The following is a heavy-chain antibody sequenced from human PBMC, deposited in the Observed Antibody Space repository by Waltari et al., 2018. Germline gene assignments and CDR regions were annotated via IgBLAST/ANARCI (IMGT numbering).Heavy chain of an antibody. V-gene: IGHV3-9*01. CDR3: VRDAFGNNIGGVFDY. J-gene: IGHJ4*02. CDR1: GFMFEDAA. D-gene: IGHD3-3*01. Sequence: EVQLVESGGGLVQPGKSLRLSCVASGFMFEDAARHWVRQVPGKGLEWLSGISWNSNNIVYANSVKGRFTISRDNAENSLYLLMNNLRAEDTALYYCVRDAFGNNIGGVFDYWGQGTLLTVSS. CDR2: ISWNSNNI.